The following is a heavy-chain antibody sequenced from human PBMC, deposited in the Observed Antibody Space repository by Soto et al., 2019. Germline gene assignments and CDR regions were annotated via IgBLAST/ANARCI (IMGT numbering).Heavy chain of an antibody. CDR2: MKPSTGDL. D-gene: IGHD6-13*01. V-gene: IGHV1-8*01. Sequence: QVQLVQSGAEVKKPGASVKVSCKASGYTFITNDINWVRQASGQGLEWMGWMKPSTGDLGSDPDFQGRITMTRDTATSTAYMELSSLKFEDTAVYYCARGGPAAGFDLWGQGSLVTVSS. J-gene: IGHJ5*02. CDR3: ARGGPAAGFDL. CDR1: GYTFITND.